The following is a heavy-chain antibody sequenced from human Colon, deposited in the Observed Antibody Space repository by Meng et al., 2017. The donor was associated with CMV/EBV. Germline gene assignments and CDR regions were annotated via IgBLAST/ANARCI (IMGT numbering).Heavy chain of an antibody. CDR1: GGSFSGYY. V-gene: IGHV4-34*01. D-gene: IGHD2-2*01. CDR2: INHSGST. J-gene: IGHJ6*02. CDR3: ARGGLYCSSTSCYFDWDYYYYYGMDV. Sequence: GSLRLSCAVYGGSFSGYYWSWIRQPPGKGLEWIGEINHSGSTNYNPSLKSRVTISVDTSKNQFSLKLSSVTAADTAVYYCARGGLYCSSTSCYFDWDYYYYYGMDVWGQGTTVTVSS.